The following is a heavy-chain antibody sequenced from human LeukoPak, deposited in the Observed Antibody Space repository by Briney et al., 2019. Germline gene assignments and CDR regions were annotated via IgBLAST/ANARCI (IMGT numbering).Heavy chain of an antibody. CDR3: ARDLEQLGYNWLDP. Sequence: ASVKVSCKASGYTFTGYYMHWVRQAPGQGLEWVGWINPNSGGTNYAQKFQGRVTMTRDASISTAYMELSRLRSDDTAVYYCARDLEQLGYNWLDPWGQGTLVTVSS. J-gene: IGHJ5*02. V-gene: IGHV1-2*02. CDR2: INPNSGGT. D-gene: IGHD6-6*01. CDR1: GYTFTGYY.